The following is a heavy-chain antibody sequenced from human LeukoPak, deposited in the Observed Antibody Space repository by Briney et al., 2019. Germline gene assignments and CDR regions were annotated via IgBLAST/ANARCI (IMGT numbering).Heavy chain of an antibody. D-gene: IGHD3-22*01. V-gene: IGHV3-53*01. Sequence: GGSLRLSCAASGFTVSSNYMSWVRLAPGKGLEWVSLYSAGSTYRADSVKGRFTISRDNSKNTLYLQMNSLRAEDTAVYYCATLSSGSYYGPFDYWGQGTLVTVSS. CDR1: GFTVSSNY. CDR2: YSAGST. CDR3: ATLSSGSYYGPFDY. J-gene: IGHJ4*02.